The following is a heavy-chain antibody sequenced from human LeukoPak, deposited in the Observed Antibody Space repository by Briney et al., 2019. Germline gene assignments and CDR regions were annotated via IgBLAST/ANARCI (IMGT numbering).Heavy chain of an antibody. V-gene: IGHV3-48*01. Sequence: RGSLRLSCASSGFTFSDYSMNWVRQAPGKGLEGISYSGIDSCNTNYADSVKVRLPIYGEKAKKPLSLQMNSLRVEDTAVYYCARDYKYAFDNWGQGTLVTVSS. J-gene: IGHJ4*02. CDR3: ARDYKYAFDN. CDR1: GFTFSDYS. D-gene: IGHD5-24*01. CDR2: SGIDSCNT.